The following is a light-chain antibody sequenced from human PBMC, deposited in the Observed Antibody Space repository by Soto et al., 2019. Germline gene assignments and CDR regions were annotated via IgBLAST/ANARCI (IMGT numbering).Light chain of an antibody. J-gene: IGKJ1*01. Sequence: EIMLTQSPGTLSRSPGGRATLSCMASQSVAGSSLAWYQQKPAQAPRLLIYAASNRATGIPARFSGSGSGTDFSLIINGLEPEDFAVDFCKQYGRPLLPFGRGTRV. CDR2: AAS. V-gene: IGKV3-20*01. CDR3: KQYGRPLLP. CDR1: QSVAGSS.